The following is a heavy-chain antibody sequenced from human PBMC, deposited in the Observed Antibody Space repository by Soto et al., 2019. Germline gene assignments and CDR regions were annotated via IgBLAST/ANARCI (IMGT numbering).Heavy chain of an antibody. D-gene: IGHD3-22*01. V-gene: IGHV3-53*01. Sequence: GGSLRLSCAASGFTVSSNYMSWVRQAPGKGLEWVSVIYSGGSTYYADSVKGRFTISRDNSKNTLYLQMNSLRAKDTAVYYCVGGRGGYYYDSSGPFDIWGQGTMVTV. CDR2: IYSGGST. CDR3: VGGRGGYYYDSSGPFDI. CDR1: GFTVSSNY. J-gene: IGHJ3*02.